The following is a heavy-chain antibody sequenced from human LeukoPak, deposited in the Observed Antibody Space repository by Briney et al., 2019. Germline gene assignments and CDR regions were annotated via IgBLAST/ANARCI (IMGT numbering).Heavy chain of an antibody. CDR1: GYTFTSYG. V-gene: IGHV1-18*01. CDR3: ARGVAGRDYYYYYYMDV. CDR2: ISAYNGNT. J-gene: IGHJ6*03. Sequence: ASVKVSCKASGYTFTSYGISWVRQAPGQGLEWMGWISAYNGNTHYAQNLQGRVTMTTDTSTSTAYMELKSLRSDDTAVYYCARGVAGRDYYYYYYMDVWGKGTTVTVSS. D-gene: IGHD6-19*01.